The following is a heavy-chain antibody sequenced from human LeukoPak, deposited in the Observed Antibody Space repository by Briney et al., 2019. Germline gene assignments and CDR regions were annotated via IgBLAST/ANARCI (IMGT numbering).Heavy chain of an antibody. CDR2: ISGSGGST. J-gene: IGHJ4*02. CDR1: GFTFSSYG. Sequence: GGSLRLSCAASGFTFSSYGMSWVRQAPGKGLEWVSAISGSGGSTYYADSVKGRFTITRDNAKKSLYLQMNNLRAEDTAMYYCARGEAVAGNDHWGQGALVTVSS. V-gene: IGHV3-23*01. D-gene: IGHD6-19*01. CDR3: ARGEAVAGNDH.